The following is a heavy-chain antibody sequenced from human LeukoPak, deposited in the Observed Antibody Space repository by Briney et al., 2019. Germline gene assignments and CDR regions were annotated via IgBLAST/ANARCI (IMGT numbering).Heavy chain of an antibody. CDR3: ARRAVTGSNYFDY. J-gene: IGHJ4*02. CDR1: GFIFSSYS. Sequence: GGSLRLSCAASGFIFSSYSMNWVRQAPGKGLEWVSYISSDSSTIYYADSVKGRFTISRDSAKNSVYLQMNSPRDEDTAVYYCARRAVTGSNYFDYWGQGSLVTVSS. V-gene: IGHV3-48*02. D-gene: IGHD6-19*01. CDR2: ISSDSSTI.